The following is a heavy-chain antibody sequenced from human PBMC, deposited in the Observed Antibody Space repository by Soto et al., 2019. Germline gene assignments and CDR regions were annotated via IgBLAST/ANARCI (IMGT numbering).Heavy chain of an antibody. V-gene: IGHV3-30-3*01. CDR1: GFTFSSYA. CDR2: ISYDGSNK. CDR3: ARAIAVAGTNYYYGMDV. Sequence: QVQLVESGGGVVQPGRSLRLSCAASGFTFSSYAMHWVRQAPGKGLEWVAVISYDGSNKYYADSVKGRFTISRDNSKNTLYLQMNGLRAEDTAVYYCARAIAVAGTNYYYGMDVWGLGPTVTVCS. J-gene: IGHJ6*02. D-gene: IGHD6-19*01.